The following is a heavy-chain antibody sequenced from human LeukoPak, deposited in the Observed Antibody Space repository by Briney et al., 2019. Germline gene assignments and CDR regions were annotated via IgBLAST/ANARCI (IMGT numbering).Heavy chain of an antibody. V-gene: IGHV3-43*02. CDR1: GFTFDGYA. J-gene: IGHJ4*02. CDR2: ISGDGGST. CDR3: AKDMDVVGATRGYFDY. Sequence: PGGSLRLSCAASGFTFDGYAMHWVRQAPGKGLEWVSLISGDGGSTYYADSVKGRFTISRDNSKNSLYLQMNSLRTEDTALYYCAKDMDVVGATRGYFDYWGQGTLVTVSS. D-gene: IGHD1-26*01.